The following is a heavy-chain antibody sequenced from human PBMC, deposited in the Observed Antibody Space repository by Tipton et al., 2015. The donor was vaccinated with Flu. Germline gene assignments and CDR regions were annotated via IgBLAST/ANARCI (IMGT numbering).Heavy chain of an antibody. CDR2: IYPSGTT. Sequence: TLSLTCTVSSGSIRSTNYFCAWIRQPPGKRLELIGSIYPSGTTYYNPSLKSRVTISVDTSKSQFSLMLRSVTAADTAVYYCARYFTVAGTGLHFDYWGQGTLVTVSS. CDR1: SGSIRSTNYF. V-gene: IGHV4-39*01. CDR3: ARYFTVAGTGLHFDY. J-gene: IGHJ4*02. D-gene: IGHD6-19*01.